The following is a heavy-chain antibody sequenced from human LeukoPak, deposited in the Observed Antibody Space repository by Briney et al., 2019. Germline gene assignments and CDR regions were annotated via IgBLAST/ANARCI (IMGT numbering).Heavy chain of an antibody. D-gene: IGHD3-16*01. CDR2: MNPNSGNT. CDR3: ARDTEEGVDY. Sequence: ASVKVSCKASGGTFSSYAISWVRQAPGQGLEWMGWMNPNSGNTGYAQKFQGRVTMTRNTSISTAYMELSSLRSEDTAVYYCARDTEEGVDYWGQGTLVTVSS. J-gene: IGHJ4*02. CDR1: GGTFSSYA. V-gene: IGHV1-8*02.